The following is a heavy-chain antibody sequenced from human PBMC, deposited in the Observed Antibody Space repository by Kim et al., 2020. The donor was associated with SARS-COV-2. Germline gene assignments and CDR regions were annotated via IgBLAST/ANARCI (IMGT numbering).Heavy chain of an antibody. D-gene: IGHD3-10*01. CDR3: AKLGYYYGSGSHDY. Sequence: SETLSLTCAVYGGSFSGYYWSWIRQPPGKGLEWIGEINHSGSTNYNPSLKSRVTISVDTSKNQFSLMLSSVTAADTAVYYFAKLGYYYGSGSHDYWGQGTLVTVSS. J-gene: IGHJ4*02. V-gene: IGHV4-34*01. CDR1: GGSFSGYY. CDR2: INHSGST.